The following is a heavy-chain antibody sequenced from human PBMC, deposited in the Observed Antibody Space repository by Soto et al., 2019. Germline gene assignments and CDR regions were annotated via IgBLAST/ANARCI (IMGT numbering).Heavy chain of an antibody. J-gene: IGHJ4*02. D-gene: IGHD3-3*01. Sequence: PGVSLRLPCAASGFTFSSYARRWVRQAPGKGLEWVAVISYDGSNKYYADSVKGRFTISRDNSKNTLYLQMNSLRAEDTAVYYCAGETIFGVASPYFDYWGQGTLVTVPS. CDR1: GFTFSSYA. CDR3: AGETIFGVASPYFDY. V-gene: IGHV3-30-3*01. CDR2: ISYDGSNK.